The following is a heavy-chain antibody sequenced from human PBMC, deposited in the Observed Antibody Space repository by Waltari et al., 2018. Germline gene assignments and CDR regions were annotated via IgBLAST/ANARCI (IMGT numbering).Heavy chain of an antibody. Sequence: VQLLESGGGLVQPGGSLRLSCAASGFTFSTYGMTLVRQAPGKGLEWVSAISGDGAASFYGDSVKGRFTISRDNSESTLRLQMHSLRTEDTAIYFCAAYSGISSSFEYWGQGTLVTVSS. D-gene: IGHD3-10*01. J-gene: IGHJ4*02. CDR2: ISGDGAAS. CDR1: GFTFSTYG. V-gene: IGHV3-23*01. CDR3: AAYSGISSSFEY.